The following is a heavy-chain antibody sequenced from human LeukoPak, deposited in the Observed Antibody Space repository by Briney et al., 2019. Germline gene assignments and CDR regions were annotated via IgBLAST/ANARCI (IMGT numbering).Heavy chain of an antibody. D-gene: IGHD2-2*01. V-gene: IGHV4-34*01. CDR1: GGSFSGYY. CDR3: ASYCSSTSCYDMDV. CDR2: INHSGST. J-gene: IGHJ6*03. Sequence: SETLSVTCAVYGGSFSGYYRSWIRQPPGKGLEWIGEINHSGSTNYNPSLKSRVTISVDTSKNQFSLKLSSVTAADTAVYYCASYCSSTSCYDMDVWGKGTTVTVSS.